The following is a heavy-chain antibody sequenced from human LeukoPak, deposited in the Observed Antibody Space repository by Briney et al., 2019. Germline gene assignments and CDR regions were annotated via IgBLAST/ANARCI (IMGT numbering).Heavy chain of an antibody. V-gene: IGHV3-48*01. D-gene: IGHD6-19*01. CDR2: IGSSGNTI. CDR3: ARDQWLDY. Sequence: GGSLRLSCAISGFPLSGYIMNWVRQAPGKGLEWVSFIGSSGNTIYYADSVKGRFTVSRDNAKNSLYLQMNTLRAEDTAVYYCARDQWLDYWGQGTLVTVSS. J-gene: IGHJ4*02. CDR1: GFPLSGYI.